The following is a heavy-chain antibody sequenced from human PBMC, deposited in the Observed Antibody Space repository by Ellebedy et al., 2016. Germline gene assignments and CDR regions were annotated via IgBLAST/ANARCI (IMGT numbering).Heavy chain of an antibody. CDR3: AREDTSGWVY. Sequence: LSLTCAASGFTFSSYGMHWVRQAPGKGLEWVAVMSYDGNNKNYAASVKGRFTISRDNSKNTLYLQMNSLRTEDTAVYYCAREDTSGWVYWGQGTLVTVSS. CDR2: MSYDGNNK. V-gene: IGHV3-30*03. D-gene: IGHD6-19*01. J-gene: IGHJ4*02. CDR1: GFTFSSYG.